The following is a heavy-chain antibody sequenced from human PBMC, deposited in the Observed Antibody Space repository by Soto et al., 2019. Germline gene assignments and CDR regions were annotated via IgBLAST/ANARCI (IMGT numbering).Heavy chain of an antibody. J-gene: IGHJ4*02. V-gene: IGHV3-23*01. Sequence: LRLSCAASGFTFSSYAMSWVRQAPGKGLEWVSAISGSGGSTYYADSVKGRFTISRDNSKNTLYLQMNSLRAEDTAVYYCAKDTSGSGNFDYWGQGTLVTVSS. CDR3: AKDTSGSGNFDY. CDR1: GFTFSSYA. D-gene: IGHD1-26*01. CDR2: ISGSGGST.